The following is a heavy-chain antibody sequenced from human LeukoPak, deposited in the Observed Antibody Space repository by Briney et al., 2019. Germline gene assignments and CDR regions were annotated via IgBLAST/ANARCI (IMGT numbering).Heavy chain of an antibody. CDR3: ARLDNWGEITNIVVVPAAPYYMDV. D-gene: IGHD2-2*01. CDR1: GGSISSSSYY. Sequence: SETLSLTCTVSGGSISSSSYYWGWIRQPPGKGLEWIGSIYYSGSTYYNPSLKSRVTISVDTSKNQFSLKLSSVTAADTAVYYCARLDNWGEITNIVVVPAAPYYMDVWGKGTTVTVSS. CDR2: IYYSGST. V-gene: IGHV4-39*01. J-gene: IGHJ6*03.